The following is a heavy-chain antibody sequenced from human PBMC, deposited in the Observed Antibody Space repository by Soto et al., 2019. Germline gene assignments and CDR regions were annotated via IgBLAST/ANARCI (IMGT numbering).Heavy chain of an antibody. Sequence: PSETLSLTCAVYGGSFSGYYWSWIRQPPGKGLEWIGEINHSGSTNYNPSLKSRVTISVDTSKNQFSLKLSSVTAADTAVYYCASARTYYDFWTSNWFDPWGQGTMVTVSS. CDR2: INHSGST. V-gene: IGHV4-34*01. J-gene: IGHJ5*02. CDR3: ASARTYYDFWTSNWFDP. CDR1: GGSFSGYY. D-gene: IGHD3-3*01.